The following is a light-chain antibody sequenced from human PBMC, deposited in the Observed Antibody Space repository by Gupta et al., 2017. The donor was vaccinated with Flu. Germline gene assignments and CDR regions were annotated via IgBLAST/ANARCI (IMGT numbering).Light chain of an antibody. V-gene: IGLV1-51*02. Sequence: STSNIGNNYVSWYQQLPGTAPKLRIYEIRKRPSGIPDRFSGSKSGTSATLDITGLQTADEADYFCEAWDNDLRVVLFGGGTKVTVL. CDR1: TSNIGNNY. CDR3: EAWDNDLRVVL. CDR2: EIR. J-gene: IGLJ3*02.